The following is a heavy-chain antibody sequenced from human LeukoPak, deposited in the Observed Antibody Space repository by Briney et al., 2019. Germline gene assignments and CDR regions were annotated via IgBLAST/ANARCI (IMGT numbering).Heavy chain of an antibody. J-gene: IGHJ6*03. CDR1: GYSISSGYY. Sequence: PSETLSLTCTVSGYSISSGYYWGWIRQPPGKGLEWIGSIYHSGSTYYNPSLKSRVTISADTSKNQFSLKLSSVTAADTAVYYCARADYSSTWSHDYYYMDVWGKGTTVTVSS. D-gene: IGHD6-13*01. CDR3: ARADYSSTWSHDYYYMDV. CDR2: IYHSGST. V-gene: IGHV4-38-2*02.